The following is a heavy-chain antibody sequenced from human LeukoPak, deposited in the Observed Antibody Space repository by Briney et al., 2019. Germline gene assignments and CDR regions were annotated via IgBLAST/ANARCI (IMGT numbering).Heavy chain of an antibody. Sequence: GGSLRPSCAASGFTFSSYAMHWVRQAPGKGLEWVAVISYDGSNKYYADSVKGRFTISRDNSKNSLFLQMNSLRAEDTAVYYCARDYGYGMDVWGQGTTVTVSS. CDR3: ARDYGYGMDV. J-gene: IGHJ6*02. V-gene: IGHV3-30-3*01. CDR1: GFTFSSYA. D-gene: IGHD3-10*01. CDR2: ISYDGSNK.